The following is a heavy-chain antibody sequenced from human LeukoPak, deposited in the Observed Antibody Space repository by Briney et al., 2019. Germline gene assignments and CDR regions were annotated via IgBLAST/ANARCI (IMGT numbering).Heavy chain of an antibody. D-gene: IGHD5-12*01. CDR3: ARDWDSGYDTYYFDY. CDR2: ISSSGSTI. Sequence: GGSLRLSCSASGFTFRSYEMNWVRQAPGQGLEWVSCISSSGSTIYYADSVKGRFTISRDNAKNSLYLQMNSLGAEDTAVYYCARDWDSGYDTYYFDYWGQGTLVTVSS. CDR1: GFTFRSYE. J-gene: IGHJ4*02. V-gene: IGHV3-48*03.